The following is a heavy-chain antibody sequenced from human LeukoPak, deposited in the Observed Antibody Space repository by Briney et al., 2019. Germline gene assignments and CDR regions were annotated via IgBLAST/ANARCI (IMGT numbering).Heavy chain of an antibody. V-gene: IGHV4-4*07. Sequence: SETLSLTCTVSGGSISSYYWSWIRQPAGKGLEWIGRIYTSGSTNYNPSLKSRVTMSVDTSKNQFSLKLSSVTAADTAVYYCARYFYDSRTHSFDMWGQGTMVTVSS. D-gene: IGHD3-22*01. J-gene: IGHJ3*02. CDR3: ARYFYDSRTHSFDM. CDR1: GGSISSYY. CDR2: IYTSGST.